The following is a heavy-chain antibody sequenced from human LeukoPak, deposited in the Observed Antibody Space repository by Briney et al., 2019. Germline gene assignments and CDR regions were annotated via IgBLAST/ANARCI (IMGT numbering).Heavy chain of an antibody. D-gene: IGHD1-26*01. CDR2: IVVGSGNT. Sequence: ASVRVSCKASGFTFTSSAMQWVRQARGQRLEWIGWIVVGSGNTNYAQKFQERVTITRDMSTSTAYMELSSLRSEDTAVYYCAAESGSYLDAFNIWGQGTMVTVSS. CDR1: GFTFTSSA. CDR3: AAESGSYLDAFNI. V-gene: IGHV1-58*02. J-gene: IGHJ3*02.